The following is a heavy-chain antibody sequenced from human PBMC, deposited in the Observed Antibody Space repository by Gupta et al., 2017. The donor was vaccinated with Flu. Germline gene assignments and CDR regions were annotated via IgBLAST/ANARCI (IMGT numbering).Heavy chain of an antibody. V-gene: IGHV3-48*03. J-gene: IGHJ4*02. Sequence: EVQLVESGGGLVQPGGSLRLSCAASGFTFSSYEMNWVRQAPGKGLEWVSYISSSGSTIYYADSVKGRFTISRDNAKNSLYLQMNSLRAEDTAVYYCASNYYDSSGYYYWDYWGQGTLVTVSS. CDR1: GFTFSSYE. CDR2: ISSSGSTI. D-gene: IGHD3-22*01. CDR3: ASNYYDSSGYYYWDY.